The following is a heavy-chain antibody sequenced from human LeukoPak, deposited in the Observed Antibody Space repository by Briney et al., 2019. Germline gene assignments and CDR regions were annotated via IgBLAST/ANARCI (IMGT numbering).Heavy chain of an antibody. V-gene: IGHV3-74*01. J-gene: IGHJ4*02. CDR1: EFIFSTYW. Sequence: GGSLRLSCVASEFIFSTYWMHWVRQVPGKGLVWVSRIKSDGSSTIYADSVKARFTISRDNAKNTLYLQMNSLRAEDTAVYYCARDRYYQADYWGQGTLVTVSS. CDR3: ARDRYYQADY. D-gene: IGHD2/OR15-2a*01. CDR2: IKSDGSST.